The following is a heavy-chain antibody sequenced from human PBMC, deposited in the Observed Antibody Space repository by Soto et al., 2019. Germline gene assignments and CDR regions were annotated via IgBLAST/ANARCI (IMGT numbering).Heavy chain of an antibody. D-gene: IGHD2-2*01. CDR3: GRDLTSNANCIDP. V-gene: IGHV4-30-4*01. CDR1: GDYIHVGGYY. CDR2: IYYTGKT. Sequence: SETLSLTCSVSGDYIHVGGYYWTWIRQRPGKGLEWMGYIYYTGKTYYNPSLESRLTMSVDRSKNQFSLWLTSVTAADTAVYFCGRDLTSNANCIDPWGQGTLVTVSS. J-gene: IGHJ5*02.